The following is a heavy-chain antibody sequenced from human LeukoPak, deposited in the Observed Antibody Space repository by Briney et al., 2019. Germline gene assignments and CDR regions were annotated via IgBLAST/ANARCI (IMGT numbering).Heavy chain of an antibody. CDR1: GFTFGSYA. D-gene: IGHD3-16*01. V-gene: IGHV3-23*01. Sequence: PGGSLRLSCAASGFTFGSYAMSWVRQAPGKGLEWVSAISGSGGSTYYADSVKGRFTISRDNSKNTLYLQMNSLRAEDTAVYYCAKSPGGDPTFFDYWGQGTLVTVSS. J-gene: IGHJ4*02. CDR3: AKSPGGDPTFFDY. CDR2: ISGSGGST.